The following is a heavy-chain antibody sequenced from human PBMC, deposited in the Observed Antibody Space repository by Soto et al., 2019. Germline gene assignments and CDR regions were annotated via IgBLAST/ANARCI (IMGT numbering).Heavy chain of an antibody. V-gene: IGHV4-34*01. J-gene: IGHJ6*02. CDR3: ARGRGAFHIAARPSYYYGMDV. CDR1: GGPFSGYY. D-gene: IGHD6-6*01. CDR2: INHSGST. Sequence: PSETLSLTCAVYGGPFSGYYWSWIRQPPGKGLEWIGEINHSGSTNYNPSLKSRVTISVDTSKNQFSLKLSSVTAADTAVYYCARGRGAFHIAARPSYYYGMDVWGQGTTVTVSS.